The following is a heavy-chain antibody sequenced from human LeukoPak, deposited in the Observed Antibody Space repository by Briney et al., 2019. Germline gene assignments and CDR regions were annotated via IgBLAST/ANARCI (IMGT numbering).Heavy chain of an antibody. V-gene: IGHV4-34*01. CDR2: INPAGGT. J-gene: IGHJ4*02. Sequence: PSETLSLTCTVYGGSFSSHYWAWIRQPPGKGLEWIGEINPAGGTNYNPSLKSRVTMSIVTSKNHFSLKLSSVTAADTAVYYCVTRTDWGQGTLVTVSS. CDR1: GGSFSSHY. D-gene: IGHD1-14*01. CDR3: VTRTD.